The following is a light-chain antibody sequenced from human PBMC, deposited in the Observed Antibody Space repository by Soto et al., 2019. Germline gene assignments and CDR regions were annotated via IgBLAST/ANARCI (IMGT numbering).Light chain of an antibody. CDR3: QQRSNWQVT. CDR1: QRVSSN. J-gene: IGKJ5*01. CDR2: GAS. V-gene: IGKV3D-20*02. Sequence: IVMTQSPATLSVSPGERATLSCRASQRVSSNVAWYQQKPGQAPRLLLYGASSRATGIPGRFSGSGSGTDFTLTISRLEPEDFAVYYCQQRSNWQVTFGQGTRLEIK.